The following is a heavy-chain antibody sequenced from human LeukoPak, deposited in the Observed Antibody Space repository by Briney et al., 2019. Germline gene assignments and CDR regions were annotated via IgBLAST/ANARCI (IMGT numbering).Heavy chain of an antibody. CDR3: ARSRPRYCSSTSCYDYYYYGMDV. D-gene: IGHD2-2*01. CDR2: INHSGST. V-gene: IGHV4-34*01. J-gene: IGHJ6*02. CDR1: GGSFSGYY. Sequence: PSETLSLTCAVYGGSFSGYYWSWIRQPPGKGLDWIGEINHSGSTNYNPSLKSRVTISVDTSKNQFSLKLSSVTAADTAVYYCARSRPRYCSSTSCYDYYYYGMDVWGQGTTVTVSS.